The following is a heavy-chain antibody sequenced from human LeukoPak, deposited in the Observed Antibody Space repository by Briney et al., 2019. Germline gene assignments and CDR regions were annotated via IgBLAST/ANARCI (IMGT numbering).Heavy chain of an antibody. CDR2: ISGSGGST. J-gene: IGHJ4*02. Sequence: GGSLRLSCAASGLTFSSYAMSWVRQAPGKGLEWVAGISGSGGSTYYADSVKGRFTISRDNSKNTLYLQMNSLRAEDTAVYYCAKDGGYCSSTSCYTQKFDYWGQGTLVTVSS. CDR3: AKDGGYCSSTSCYTQKFDY. CDR1: GLTFSSYA. V-gene: IGHV3-23*01. D-gene: IGHD2-2*02.